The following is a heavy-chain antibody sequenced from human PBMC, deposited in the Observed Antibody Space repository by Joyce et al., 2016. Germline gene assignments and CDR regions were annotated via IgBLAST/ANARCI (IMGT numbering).Heavy chain of an antibody. Sequence: QVQLQESGPGLVKPSETLSLTCTVSGDSVNNGDYYWDWLRQPPGKGLEWIGRLHEGTTAYYNQSRKSRMFMSVDPSKNQVSLKVDSVTAADTAVYYCARDFSMIIDVFELWGLGTLVTVSS. CDR3: ARDFSMIIDVFEL. J-gene: IGHJ3*01. V-gene: IGHV4-39*07. CDR2: LHEGTTA. CDR1: GDSVNNGDYY. D-gene: IGHD3-22*01.